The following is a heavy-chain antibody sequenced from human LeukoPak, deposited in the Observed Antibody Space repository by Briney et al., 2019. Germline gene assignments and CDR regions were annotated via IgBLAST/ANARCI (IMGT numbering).Heavy chain of an antibody. V-gene: IGHV3-21*01. CDR1: GFTFSSYS. D-gene: IGHD6-13*01. CDR3: ARQISAAGNPRIDY. J-gene: IGHJ4*02. CDR2: ISSSSSYI. Sequence: GGSLRLSCAASGFTFSSYSMNWVRQAPGNRLEWVSSISSSSSYIYYADSVKGRFTISRDNAKNSLYLQMNSLRAEDTAVYYCARQISAAGNPRIDYWGQGTLVTVSS.